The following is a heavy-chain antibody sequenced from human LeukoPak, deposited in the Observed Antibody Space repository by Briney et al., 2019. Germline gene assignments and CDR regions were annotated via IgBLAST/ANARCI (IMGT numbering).Heavy chain of an antibody. V-gene: IGHV3-74*01. Sequence: GGSLRLSCAASGNYWMHWVRQAPGKGLVWVSHINSDGSWTSYADSVKGRFTISKDNAKNTVYLQMNNLRVEDTAVYYCVSFYETYWGRGTLVAVSS. J-gene: IGHJ4*02. D-gene: IGHD2-2*01. CDR2: INSDGSWT. CDR3: VSFYETY. CDR1: GNYW.